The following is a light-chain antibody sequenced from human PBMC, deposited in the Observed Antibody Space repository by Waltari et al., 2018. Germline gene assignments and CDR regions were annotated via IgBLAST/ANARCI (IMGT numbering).Light chain of an antibody. V-gene: IGKV1-39*01. J-gene: IGKJ4*01. CDR2: ATS. Sequence: SLSASVGDRVTITCRASQNINNYLNWYHQTPGKAPKLLIYATSNLQSGVPSRFSGSGSGTDFTLTISSLQPEDFATYYCQQSYAIPLTFGGGTKVEI. CDR3: QQSYAIPLT. CDR1: QNINNY.